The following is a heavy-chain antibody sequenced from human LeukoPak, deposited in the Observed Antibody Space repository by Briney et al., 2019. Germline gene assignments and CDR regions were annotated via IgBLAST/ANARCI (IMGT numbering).Heavy chain of an antibody. CDR3: ARTYYYDSSGYPFDY. CDR1: GYTFTSYG. CDR2: ISAYNGNT. J-gene: IGHJ4*02. D-gene: IGHD3-22*01. V-gene: IGHV1-18*01. Sequence: ASVKVSCKASGYTFTSYGISWVRQAPGQGLEWMGWISAYNGNTNYAQKLQGRVTMTTDTSTSTAYMELRSLRSDDTAVYYCARTYYYDSSGYPFDYWGQGTLVTVPS.